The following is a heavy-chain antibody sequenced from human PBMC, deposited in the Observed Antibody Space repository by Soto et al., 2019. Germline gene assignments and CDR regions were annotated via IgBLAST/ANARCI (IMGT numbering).Heavy chain of an antibody. CDR2: INHSGST. D-gene: IGHD2-2*01. Sequence: SETLSLTCAVYGGSFSGYYWSWIRQPPGKGLEWIGEINHSGSTNYNPSLKSRVTISVDTSKNQFSLKLSSVTAADTAVYYCARAQDCSSTSCYSYYFDYWGQGTLVTVSS. V-gene: IGHV4-34*01. J-gene: IGHJ4*02. CDR3: ARAQDCSSTSCYSYYFDY. CDR1: GGSFSGYY.